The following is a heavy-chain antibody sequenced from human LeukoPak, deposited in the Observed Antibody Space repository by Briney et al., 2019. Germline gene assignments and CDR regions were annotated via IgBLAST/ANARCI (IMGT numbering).Heavy chain of an antibody. CDR3: ARDQVTMVRGVPGYYYGMDV. CDR2: ISAYNGNT. J-gene: IGHJ6*04. Sequence: ASVKVSCKASGYTFTSYGISWARQAPGQGLEWMGWISAYNGNTNYAQKLQGRVTMTTDTSTSTAYMELRSLRSDDTAVYYCARDQVTMVRGVPGYYYGMDVWGKGTTVTVSS. CDR1: GYTFTSYG. V-gene: IGHV1-18*04. D-gene: IGHD3-10*01.